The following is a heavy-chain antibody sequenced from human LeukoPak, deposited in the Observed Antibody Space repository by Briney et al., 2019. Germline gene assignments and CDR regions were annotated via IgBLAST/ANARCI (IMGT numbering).Heavy chain of an antibody. J-gene: IGHJ5*02. D-gene: IGHD5-12*01. CDR3: ARGKNGYDS. V-gene: IGHV4-59*01. CDR1: GASISIYY. Sequence: SETLSLTCTVSGASISIYYWSWIRQPPGKGLEWIGYTYYSGNSDHNSSLKSRVTISVDTSKNQISLKLNSVTAADTAVYYCARGKNGYDSWGQGTLVTVSS. CDR2: TYYSGNS.